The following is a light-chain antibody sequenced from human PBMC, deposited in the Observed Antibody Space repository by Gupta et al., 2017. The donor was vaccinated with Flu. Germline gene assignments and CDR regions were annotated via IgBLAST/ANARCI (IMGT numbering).Light chain of an antibody. CDR1: KLGDKY. J-gene: IGLJ1*01. CDR3: QAWDGV. Sequence: SYELPQPPSVSVSPGQTASITCSGDKLGDKYACWYQQKPGQSPVLVIYQDSKRPSGIPERFSGSNSGNTATLTISGTQAMDEADYYCQAWDGVFGTGTKVTVL. CDR2: QDS. V-gene: IGLV3-1*01.